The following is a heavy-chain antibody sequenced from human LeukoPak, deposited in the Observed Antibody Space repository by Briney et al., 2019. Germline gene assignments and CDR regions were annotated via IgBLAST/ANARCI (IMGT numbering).Heavy chain of an antibody. CDR1: GGSFSGYY. CDR3: ARHLRGYSYGYAY. CDR2: INHSGST. J-gene: IGHJ4*02. V-gene: IGHV4-34*01. D-gene: IGHD5-18*01. Sequence: SETLSLTCAVYGGSFSGYYWSWIRQPPGKGLEWFGEINHSGSTNYNQSLKSRVTISVDTSKNQFSLKLSSVTAADTAVYYCARHLRGYSYGYAYWGQGTLVTVSS.